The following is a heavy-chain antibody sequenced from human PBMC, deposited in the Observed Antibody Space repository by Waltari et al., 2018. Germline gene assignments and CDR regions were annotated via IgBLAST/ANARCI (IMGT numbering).Heavy chain of an antibody. CDR1: GFTFSDYG. J-gene: IGHJ6*03. CDR2: IRYDGSNK. D-gene: IGHD3-3*01. V-gene: IGHV3-30*02. Sequence: QVQLVESGGGVVQPGGSLRLPCAASGFTFSDYGMHWVSQAPGKGLEWVAFIRYDGSNKYYADSVKGRFTISRDNSKNTLYLQMNSLRAEDTAVYYCAKSRPFWSGYYDMDVWGKGTTVTISS. CDR3: AKSRPFWSGYYDMDV.